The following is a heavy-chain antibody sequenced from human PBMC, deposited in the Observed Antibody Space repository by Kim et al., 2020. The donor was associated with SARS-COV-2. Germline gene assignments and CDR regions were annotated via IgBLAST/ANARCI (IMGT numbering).Heavy chain of an antibody. CDR3: ARQSAYCGGDCYLDY. J-gene: IGHJ4*02. V-gene: IGHV5-10-1*01. Sequence: PSFQGHVTISADKSISTAYLQWSSLKASDTAMYYCARQSAYCGGDCYLDYWGQGTLVTVSS. D-gene: IGHD2-21*02.